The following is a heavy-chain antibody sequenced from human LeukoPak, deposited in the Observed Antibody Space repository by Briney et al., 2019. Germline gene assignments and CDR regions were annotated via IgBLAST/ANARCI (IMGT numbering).Heavy chain of an antibody. Sequence: PSETLSLTCSVSRGAISSSNYYWGWIRQPPGKGLEWIGNIFYSGTTYYNPSLPSLKSRVTILVDTSKNQFSLKLRSVTAADTAVYYRASLRKRGGAFDIWGQGTMVTVSS. CDR2: IFYSGTT. J-gene: IGHJ3*02. CDR1: RGAISSSNYY. V-gene: IGHV4-39*07. CDR3: ASLRKRGGAFDI.